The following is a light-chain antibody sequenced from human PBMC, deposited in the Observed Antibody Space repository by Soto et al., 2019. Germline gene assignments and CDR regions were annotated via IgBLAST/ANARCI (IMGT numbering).Light chain of an antibody. CDR3: SSYAGNNIHYV. CDR1: STDVGGYNY. Sequence: QSALTQPPSASGSAGQSVTISCTGTSTDVGGYNYVSWYQQHPGKAPKLMIYEVSKRPSGVPDGFSGSKSGNTASLTVSGLQAEDEADYYCSSYAGNNIHYVFGTGTKVTVL. V-gene: IGLV2-8*01. CDR2: EVS. J-gene: IGLJ1*01.